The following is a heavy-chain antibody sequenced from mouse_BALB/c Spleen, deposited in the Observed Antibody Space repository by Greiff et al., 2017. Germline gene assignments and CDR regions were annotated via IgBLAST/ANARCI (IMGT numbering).Heavy chain of an antibody. CDR2: ISSGGST. CDR3: ARRGNYEGWYFDV. J-gene: IGHJ1*01. D-gene: IGHD2-1*01. Sequence: EVQLVESGGGLVKPGGSLKLSCAASGFTFSSYAMSWVRQTPEKRLEWVASISSGGSTYYPDSVKGRFTISRDNARNILYLQMSSLRSEDTAMYYCARRGNYEGWYFDVWGAGTTVTVSS. V-gene: IGHV5-6-5*01. CDR1: GFTFSSYA.